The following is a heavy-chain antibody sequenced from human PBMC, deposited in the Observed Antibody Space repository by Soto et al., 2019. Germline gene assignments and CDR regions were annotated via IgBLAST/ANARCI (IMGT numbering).Heavy chain of an antibody. CDR1: GGSISSEYYH. D-gene: IGHD2-21*02. Sequence: QVQLQQSGPGLVKPSQTLSLTCTVSGGSISSEYYHWTWIRQSPERALEWIGYIHHSGSILYNPSLKSRVTISVDTSKNQFSLHLSSVTAADTAVYFCAREDDGGDTLDVWGQGTTVTVSS. CDR2: IHHSGSI. J-gene: IGHJ6*02. CDR3: AREDDGGDTLDV. V-gene: IGHV4-30-4*08.